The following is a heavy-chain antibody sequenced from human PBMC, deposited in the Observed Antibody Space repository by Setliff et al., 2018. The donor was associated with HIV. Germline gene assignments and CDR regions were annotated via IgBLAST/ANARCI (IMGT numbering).Heavy chain of an antibody. V-gene: IGHV4-61*02. CDR1: GDSISSASYY. Sequence: LTCTVSGDSISSASYYWSWIRQPAGKGLEWIGRVYYTGSTNYNPSLQSRISISVDTSKNQLSLKLSSVTAADTAVYYCVRDNAFYYGSGGHYFYAMDVWGQGTTVTVSS. J-gene: IGHJ6*02. D-gene: IGHD3-10*01. CDR3: VRDNAFYYGSGGHYFYAMDV. CDR2: VYYTGST.